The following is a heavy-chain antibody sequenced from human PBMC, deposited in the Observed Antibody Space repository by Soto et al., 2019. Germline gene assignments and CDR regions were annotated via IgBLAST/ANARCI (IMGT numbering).Heavy chain of an antibody. J-gene: IGHJ4*02. CDR1: GGSISSGGYS. CDR3: ASSTYYYGSGSRIFDY. Sequence: SETLSLTCAVSGGSISSGGYSWSWIRQPPGKGLEWIGYIYHSGSTYYNPSLKSRVTISVDRSKNQFSLKLSSVTAADTAVYYCASSTYYYGSGSRIFDYWGQGTLVTVS. D-gene: IGHD3-10*01. CDR2: IYHSGST. V-gene: IGHV4-30-2*01.